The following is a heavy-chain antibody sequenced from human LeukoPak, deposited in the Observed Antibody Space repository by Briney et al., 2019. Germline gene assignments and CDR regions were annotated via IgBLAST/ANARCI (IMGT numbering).Heavy chain of an antibody. CDR2: VIPIFGTA. Sequence: GAAVKVSCKASGGAFSSYAISWVREAPGQGLEWMGGVIPIFGTANYAQKFQGRVTITTDESTSTAYMEMSSLRSEDTVVYYCARVDTAMVTSDDAFDIWGQGTMVTVSS. CDR3: ARVDTAMVTSDDAFDI. D-gene: IGHD5-18*01. J-gene: IGHJ3*02. CDR1: GGAFSSYA. V-gene: IGHV1-69*05.